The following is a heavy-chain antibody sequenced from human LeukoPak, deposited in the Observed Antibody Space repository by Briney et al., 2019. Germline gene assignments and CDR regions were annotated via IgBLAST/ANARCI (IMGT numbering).Heavy chain of an antibody. D-gene: IGHD3-10*01. V-gene: IGHV7-4-1*02. CDR1: GYTFTSYA. CDR2: INTNTGNP. CDR3: ARSFANYYGSGRPLFY. J-gene: IGHJ4*02. Sequence: ASVKVSCKASGYTFTSYAMNWVRQAPGQGLEWMGWINTNTGNPTYAQGFIGRFVFSLDTSVSTTYLQISSLKAEDTAVYYCARSFANYYGSGRPLFYWGQGTLVTVSS.